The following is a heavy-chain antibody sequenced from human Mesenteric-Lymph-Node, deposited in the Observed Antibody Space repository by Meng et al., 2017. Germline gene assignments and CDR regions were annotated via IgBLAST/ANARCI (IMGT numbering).Heavy chain of an antibody. Sequence: QVQLVEWGPGLLTPSPTLPLTCTVSGGTIGSGGYYWSWIRQHPGKGLEWIGYIYYSGSTYYNPSLKSRVTISVDTSKNQFSLKLSSVTAADTAVYYCARGPTKYFDYWGQGTLVTVSS. CDR3: ARGPTKYFDY. V-gene: IGHV4-30-4*01. CDR2: IYYSGST. CDR1: GGTIGSGGYY. D-gene: IGHD2-8*01. J-gene: IGHJ4*02.